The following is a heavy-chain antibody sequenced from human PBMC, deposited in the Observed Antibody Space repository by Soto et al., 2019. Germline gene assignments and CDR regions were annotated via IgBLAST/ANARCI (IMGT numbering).Heavy chain of an antibody. CDR2: ISAYYGST. J-gene: IGHJ5*02. V-gene: IGHV1-18*04. D-gene: IGHD3-3*01. CDR3: ARSSGGNFGIIIEGSNWFDP. CDR1: GYTFTRYG. Sequence: VKVSCKASGYTFTRYGITWVRQAPGQGLEWMGWISAYYGSTKYAQKFQGRVTMTRDTSRSTVYMELRSLRSDDTAIYYCARSSGGNFGIIIEGSNWFDPWGQGTLVTVSS.